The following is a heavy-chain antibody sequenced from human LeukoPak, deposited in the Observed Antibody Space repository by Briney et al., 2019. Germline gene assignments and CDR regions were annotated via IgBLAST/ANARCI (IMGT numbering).Heavy chain of an antibody. CDR3: ARKVNMIVVVITYYFDY. CDR2: IYYSGTT. Sequence: SETLSLTCSVSGGSISSSSYYWGWVRQSPGKGLEWIGSIYYSGTTYNNPSLKSRVTVSLDTAKNQFSLKLSSVTAADTAVYYCARKVNMIVVVITYYFDYWGQGTLVTVSS. CDR1: GGSISSSSYY. D-gene: IGHD3-22*01. V-gene: IGHV4-39*01. J-gene: IGHJ4*02.